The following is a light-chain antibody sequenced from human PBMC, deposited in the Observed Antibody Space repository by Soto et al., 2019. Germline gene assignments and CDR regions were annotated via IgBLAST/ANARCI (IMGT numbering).Light chain of an antibody. CDR1: QTISSW. CDR2: KAS. Sequence: GDRVTITCRASQTISSWLAWYQQKPGKAPKLLIYKASTLKSGVPSRFSGSGSGTEFTLTISSLQPDDFATYYCQHYNSYSEAFDQGTKVELK. J-gene: IGKJ1*01. V-gene: IGKV1-5*03. CDR3: QHYNSYSEA.